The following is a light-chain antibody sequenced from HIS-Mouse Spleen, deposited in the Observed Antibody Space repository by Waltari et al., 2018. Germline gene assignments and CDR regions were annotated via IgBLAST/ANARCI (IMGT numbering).Light chain of an antibody. CDR1: QGISSA. Sequence: AIQLTQSPSSLSASVGDRVTITCRTSQGISSALAWYQQKPGKAPKLLIYDASSLESGVPSRFSGSGSGTDFTLTISSLQPEDFATYYCQQFNSYPFGGGTKVEIK. V-gene: IGKV1-13*02. CDR3: QQFNSYP. CDR2: DAS. J-gene: IGKJ4*01.